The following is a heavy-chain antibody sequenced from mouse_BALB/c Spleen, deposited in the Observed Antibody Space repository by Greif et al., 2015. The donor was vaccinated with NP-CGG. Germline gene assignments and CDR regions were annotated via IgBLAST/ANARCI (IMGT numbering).Heavy chain of an antibody. D-gene: IGHD1-1*01. J-gene: IGHJ4*01. CDR1: GYTFTSYW. CDR3: ARRGTTVVASMDY. V-gene: IGHV1-7*01. Sequence: VKLVESGAELAKPGASVKMSCKASGYTFTSYWMHWVKQRPGQGLEWIGYINPSTGYTEYNQKFKDKATLTADKSSSTAYMQLSSLTSEDSAVYYCARRGTTVVASMDYWGQGTSVTVSS. CDR2: INPSTGYT.